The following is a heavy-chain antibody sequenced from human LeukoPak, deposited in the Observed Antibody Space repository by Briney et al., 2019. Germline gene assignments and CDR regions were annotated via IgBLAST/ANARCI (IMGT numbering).Heavy chain of an antibody. J-gene: IGHJ4*02. V-gene: IGHV3-7*03. CDR3: AKRDTAMVQPFDY. Sequence: GGSLRLSCAASGFTFSRYWMTWVRQAPGKGLEWVANIKEDGSEKNYVDSMKGRFTISRDNAKNSLYLQMNSLRAEDTAVYYCAKRDTAMVQPFDYWGQGTLVTVSS. D-gene: IGHD5-18*01. CDR1: GFTFSRYW. CDR2: IKEDGSEK.